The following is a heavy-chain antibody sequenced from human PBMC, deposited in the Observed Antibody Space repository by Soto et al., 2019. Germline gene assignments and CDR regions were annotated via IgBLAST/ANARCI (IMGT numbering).Heavy chain of an antibody. V-gene: IGHV1-2*02. CDR1: GYTFTGYY. CDR3: AGPYSGYDSAFFHYYGMDV. J-gene: IGHJ6*02. CDR2: INPNSGGT. D-gene: IGHD5-12*01. Sequence: GAPVKVSCKASGYTFTGYYMHWVRQAPGQGLEWMGWINPNSGGTNYAQKFQGRVTMTRDTSISTAYMELSRLRSDDTAVYYCAGPYSGYDSAFFHYYGMDVWGQGTTVTVSS.